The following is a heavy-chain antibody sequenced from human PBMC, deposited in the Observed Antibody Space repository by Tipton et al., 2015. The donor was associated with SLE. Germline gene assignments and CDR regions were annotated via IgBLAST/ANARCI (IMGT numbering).Heavy chain of an antibody. CDR2: IYHSGNT. D-gene: IGHD1-26*01. Sequence: TLSLTCTVSGGSISNYSWSWIRQPPGKGLEWIGSIYHSGNTYSNPSLKSRVTISVDTSKNQFSLKMSSVTAADTAVYYCARSGSYPYYYYYMDVWGKGTTVTVSS. V-gene: IGHV4-4*08. CDR3: ARSGSYPYYYYYMDV. CDR1: GGSISNYS. J-gene: IGHJ6*03.